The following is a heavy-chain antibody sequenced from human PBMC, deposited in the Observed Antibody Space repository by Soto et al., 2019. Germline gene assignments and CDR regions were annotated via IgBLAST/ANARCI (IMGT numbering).Heavy chain of an antibody. CDR1: GFTFSSYG. D-gene: IGHD1-26*01. V-gene: IGHV3-33*01. CDR3: ARDDCNWELLRSGHYYYYVMDV. J-gene: IGHJ6*02. Sequence: GGSLRLSCAASGFTFSSYGMHWVRQAPGKGLEWVAVIWYDGSNKYYADSVKGRFTISRDNSKNTLYLQMNSLRAEDTAVYYCARDDCNWELLRSGHYYYYVMDVWGQRTTVTVSS. CDR2: IWYDGSNK.